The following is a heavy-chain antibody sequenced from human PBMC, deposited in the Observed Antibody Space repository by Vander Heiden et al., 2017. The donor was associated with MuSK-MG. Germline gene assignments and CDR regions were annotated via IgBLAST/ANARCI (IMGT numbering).Heavy chain of an antibody. CDR1: GGSFSGYY. D-gene: IGHD3-10*01. CDR3: AGGRGGGAPYYYYYYMDV. V-gene: IGHV4-34*01. J-gene: IGHJ6*03. Sequence: QVQLQQWGAGLLKPSETLSLTCAVYGGSFSGYYWSWIRQPPGKGLEWIGEINHSESTNYTPSLKSRVTISVDTSKTQFPLKLSSVTAADPAVYYCAGGRGGGAPYYYYYYMDVWGKGTTVTVSS. CDR2: INHSEST.